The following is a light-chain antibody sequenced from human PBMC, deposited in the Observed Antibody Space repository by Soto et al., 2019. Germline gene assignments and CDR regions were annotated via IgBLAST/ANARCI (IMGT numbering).Light chain of an antibody. Sequence: EIVLTQSPATLSLSPGERATLSCRASQSVSTYLAWYQQKPGQAPRLLIYDTSNRTTGIPARFSGSGSGTDFPLTSSRLEAEVFAFYCRQQRSNWPTFGGGTKVEIK. CDR3: QQRSNWPT. CDR1: QSVSTY. CDR2: DTS. J-gene: IGKJ4*01. V-gene: IGKV3-11*01.